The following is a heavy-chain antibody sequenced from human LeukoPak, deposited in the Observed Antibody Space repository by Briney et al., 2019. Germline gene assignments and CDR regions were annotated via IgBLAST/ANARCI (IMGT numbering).Heavy chain of an antibody. CDR3: ASLVVVPAAVWDGWFDP. Sequence: ASVKVSCKASGYTFTGYYMHWVRQAPGQGLEWMGWINPNSGGTNYAQKFQGRVTITADESTSTVYMELSSLRSDDTAVYYCASLVVVPAAVWDGWFDPWGQGTLVTVSS. D-gene: IGHD2-2*01. CDR2: INPNSGGT. V-gene: IGHV1-2*02. J-gene: IGHJ5*02. CDR1: GYTFTGYY.